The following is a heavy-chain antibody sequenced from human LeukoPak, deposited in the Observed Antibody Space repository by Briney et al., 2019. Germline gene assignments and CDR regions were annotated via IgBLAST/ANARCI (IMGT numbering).Heavy chain of an antibody. CDR1: GYSFSDCH. D-gene: IGHD5-18*01. CDR2: LSRRGERI. J-gene: IGHJ4*02. Sequence: GESLRLSCAVSGYSFSDCHMNWVRQAPGKGLEWVSYLSRRGERILYADSVKGRFTISRDNAKNSLYLQMNNLRAEDTAMYYCARDCGLGYGNDYWGQGTLVTVSS. CDR3: ARDCGLGYGNDY. V-gene: IGHV3-48*04.